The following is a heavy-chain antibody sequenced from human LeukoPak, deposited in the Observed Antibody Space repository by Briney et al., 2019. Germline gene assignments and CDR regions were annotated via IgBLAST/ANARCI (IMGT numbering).Heavy chain of an antibody. J-gene: IGHJ4*02. V-gene: IGHV3-23*01. CDR2: ISGSGGST. CDR3: AKQLSSLWFGELLN. Sequence: GGSLRLSCAASGFTFSSYTVSWVRQAPGKGLEWVSAISGSGGSTYYADSVKGRFTISRDNSKNTLYLQMNSLRAEDTAVYYCAKQLSSLWFGELLNWGQGTLVTVSS. D-gene: IGHD3-10*01. CDR1: GFTFSSYT.